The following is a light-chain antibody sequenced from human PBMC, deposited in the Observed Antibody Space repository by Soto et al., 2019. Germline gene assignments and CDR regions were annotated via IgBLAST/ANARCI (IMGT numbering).Light chain of an antibody. CDR1: QSVPKNY. V-gene: IGKV3-20*01. J-gene: IGKJ4*01. CDR3: QQYATAPLT. CDR2: DVS. Sequence: EIVLTQSPGTLSLSPGEGATLSCRASQSVPKNYLGWYKQKTGQAPRLLNDDVSNRATDVPHSVSGSGSETDFPLTISGLEPQDFAVYYCQQYATAPLTFGGGTKLEIK.